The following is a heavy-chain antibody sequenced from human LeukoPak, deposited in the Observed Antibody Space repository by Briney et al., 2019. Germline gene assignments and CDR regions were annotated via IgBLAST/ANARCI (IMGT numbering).Heavy chain of an antibody. D-gene: IGHD3-10*01. J-gene: IGHJ4*02. V-gene: IGHV3-23*01. CDR3: GKDRGWFGGSLANFDY. CDR2: IGGSGGNI. Sequence: GGSLRLSCVASGFSFSGYGMRWVRQAPGKGLEWVSAIGGSGGNIHYADSVRGRFTISRDNSKNTMYLEMSSLRAEDTALYYCGKDRGWFGGSLANFDYWGQGTLVTVSS. CDR1: GFSFSGYG.